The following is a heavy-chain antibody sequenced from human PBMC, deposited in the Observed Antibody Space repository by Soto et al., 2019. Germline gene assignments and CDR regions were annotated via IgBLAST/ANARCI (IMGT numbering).Heavy chain of an antibody. D-gene: IGHD1-26*01. CDR3: ARSEATGLDY. CDR2: FYHSGRT. CDR1: GGSIRSYY. Sequence: SETLSLNCTVSGGSIRSYYWTWIRQPPGKGLECIGYFYHSGRTNYNPSLKSRVTISVDKSKNHFSLKLSSVTAADTAVYYCARSEATGLDYWGQGTLVTVSS. V-gene: IGHV4-59*12. J-gene: IGHJ4*02.